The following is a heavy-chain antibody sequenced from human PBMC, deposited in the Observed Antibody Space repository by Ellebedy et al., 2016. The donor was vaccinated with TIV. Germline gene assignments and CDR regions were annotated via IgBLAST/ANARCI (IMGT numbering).Heavy chain of an antibody. CDR3: ARTGKRGHHGDSYYFDY. Sequence: AASVKVSCKASGYTFTSYYMHWVRQAPGQGLEWMGIINPSGGSTSYAQKFQGRVTMTRDTSTSTVYMELSSLRSEDTAVYYCARTGKRGHHGDSYYFDYWGQGTLVTVSS. CDR1: GYTFTSYY. V-gene: IGHV1-46*01. J-gene: IGHJ4*02. CDR2: INPSGGST. D-gene: IGHD4-17*01.